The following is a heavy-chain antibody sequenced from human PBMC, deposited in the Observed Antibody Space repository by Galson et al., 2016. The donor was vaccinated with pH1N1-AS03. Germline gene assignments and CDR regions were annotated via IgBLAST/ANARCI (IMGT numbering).Heavy chain of an antibody. J-gene: IGHJ4*02. CDR3: VKESPKEAGDY. CDR2: IQYVESYR. V-gene: IGHV3-30*02. CDR1: GFTLSGYG. Sequence: SLRLSCAASGFTLSGYGMHWVRQAPGKGPEWVAFIQYVESYRNYADSVKGRFSISRDISKNTLYLQMNSLRVEDTAMFYCVKESPKEAGDYWGRGVMVTVSS.